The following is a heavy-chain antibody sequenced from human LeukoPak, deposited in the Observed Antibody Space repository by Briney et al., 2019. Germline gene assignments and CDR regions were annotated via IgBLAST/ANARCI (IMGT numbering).Heavy chain of an antibody. CDR2: TYYRSKWHN. CDR1: GDSVSNNNAA. J-gene: IGHJ3*02. Sequence: SQTLSLTCAISGDSVSNNNAAWNWIRQSPSRGLEWLGRTYYRSKWHNDYALSVKSRITINADTSKNQFSLQLNSVTPDDTAVYYCARDTHYYDSSGPDDAFDIWGQGTMVTVSS. V-gene: IGHV6-1*01. CDR3: ARDTHYYDSSGPDDAFDI. D-gene: IGHD3-22*01.